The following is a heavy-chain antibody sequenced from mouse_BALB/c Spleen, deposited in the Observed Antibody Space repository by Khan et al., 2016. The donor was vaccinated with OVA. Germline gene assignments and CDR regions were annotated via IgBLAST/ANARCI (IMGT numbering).Heavy chain of an antibody. Sequence: EVKLLESGPGLVKPSQSLSLICTVTGYSITSDYAWNWIRQFPGNKLEWMGFISHSGNTKYNPSLKSRISITRDTSKNQFFLQLNSVTTEDTATYYCARVYGGDFDYWGQGTTLTVSS. CDR2: ISHSGNT. CDR1: GYSITSDYA. CDR3: ARVYGGDFDY. V-gene: IGHV3-2*02. D-gene: IGHD1-1*01. J-gene: IGHJ2*01.